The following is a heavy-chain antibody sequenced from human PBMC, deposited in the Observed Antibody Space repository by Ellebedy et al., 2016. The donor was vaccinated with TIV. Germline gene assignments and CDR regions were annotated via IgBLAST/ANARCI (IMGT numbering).Heavy chain of an antibody. Sequence: PGGSLRLSCAASGFTFSSYNMNWVRQAPGKGREWVSDISNTGGTKTYADSVEGRFTISRDNAKNTLYLEMNSLRADDTAGYYCVPVGEPRGSDPWGQGTLVTVSS. V-gene: IGHV3-48*03. D-gene: IGHD3-16*01. CDR3: VPVGEPRGSDP. J-gene: IGHJ5*02. CDR1: GFTFSSYN. CDR2: ISNTGGTK.